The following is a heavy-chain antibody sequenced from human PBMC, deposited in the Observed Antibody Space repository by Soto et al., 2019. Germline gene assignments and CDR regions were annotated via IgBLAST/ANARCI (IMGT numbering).Heavy chain of an antibody. D-gene: IGHD1-7*01. CDR3: ARELELNWFDP. CDR2: IYNSGGT. J-gene: IGHJ5*02. V-gene: IGHV4-59*01. Sequence: PSETLSLTCSVSGDSITNYYWTWIRQPPGKGLEWIGYIYNSGGTKYNPSLKSRVTISVDTSKNQFSLKLSSVTAADTAVYYCARELELNWFDPWGQGTLVTVSS. CDR1: GDSITNYY.